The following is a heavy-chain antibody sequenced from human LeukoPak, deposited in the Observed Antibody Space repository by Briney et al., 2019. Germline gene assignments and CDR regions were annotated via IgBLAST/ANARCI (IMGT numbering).Heavy chain of an antibody. Sequence: PSETLSLTCSVSGGSINSHYWSWIRQPPGKRLEWIGYIFDTGNTNYNPSLGSRVTMSVDASRDQFFLRLSSVTAADTAIYHCATRPAGTSWYGVFDYWSQGTLVTVSS. J-gene: IGHJ4*02. CDR2: IFDTGNT. CDR1: GGSINSHY. V-gene: IGHV4-59*11. D-gene: IGHD3-10*01. CDR3: ATRPAGTSWYGVFDY.